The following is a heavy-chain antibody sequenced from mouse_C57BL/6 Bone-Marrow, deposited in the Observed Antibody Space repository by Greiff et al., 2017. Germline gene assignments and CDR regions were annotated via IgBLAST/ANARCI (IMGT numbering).Heavy chain of an antibody. CDR2: ISSGGSYT. CDR3: ASGYGSSYVWFAY. J-gene: IGHJ3*01. D-gene: IGHD1-1*01. V-gene: IGHV5-6*01. CDR1: GFTFSSYG. Sequence: EVQGVESGGDLVKPGGSLKLSCAASGFTFSSYGMSWVRQTPDKRLEWVATISSGGSYTYYPDRVKGRFTISRDNAKNTLYLQMSSLKSEDTAMYYCASGYGSSYVWFAYWGQGTLVTVSA.